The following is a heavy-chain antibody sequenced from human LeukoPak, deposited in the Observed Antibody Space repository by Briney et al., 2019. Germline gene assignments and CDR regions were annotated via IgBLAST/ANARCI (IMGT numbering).Heavy chain of an antibody. CDR2: IYYSGST. V-gene: IGHV4-39*07. D-gene: IGHD3-10*01. Sequence: SETLSLTCTVSGGSISSSSYYWGWIRQPPGKGLEWIGSIYYSGSTYYNPSLKSRVTISVDTSKNQFSLKLSSVTAADTAVYYCARDLSGLLWFGESRGYFDYWGQGTLVTVSS. CDR1: GGSISSSSYY. J-gene: IGHJ4*02. CDR3: ARDLSGLLWFGESRGYFDY.